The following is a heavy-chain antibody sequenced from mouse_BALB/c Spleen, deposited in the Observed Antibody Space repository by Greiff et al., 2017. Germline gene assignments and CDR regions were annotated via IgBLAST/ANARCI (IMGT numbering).Heavy chain of an antibody. CDR3: ARGTPNYAMDY. Sequence: DVKLVESGGGLVKPGGSLKLSCAASGFTFSDYYMYWVRQTPEKRLEWVATISDGGSYTYYPDSVKGRFTISRDNAKNNLYLQMSSLKSEDTAMYYCARGTPNYAMDYWGQGTSVTVSS. J-gene: IGHJ4*01. CDR1: GFTFSDYY. D-gene: IGHD3-3*01. CDR2: ISDGGSYT. V-gene: IGHV5-4*02.